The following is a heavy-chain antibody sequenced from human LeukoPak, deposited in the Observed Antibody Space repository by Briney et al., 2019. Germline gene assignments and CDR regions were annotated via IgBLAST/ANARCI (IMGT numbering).Heavy chain of an antibody. V-gene: IGHV4-59*01. Sequence: KPSETLSLTCTVSGGSISSYYWSWIRQPPGKGLEWIGYIYYSGSTNYNPSLKSRVTISVDTSTNQFSLKLSSVTAADTAVYYCAREGLGYGDYGFDPWGQGTLVTVSS. CDR1: GGSISSYY. CDR2: IYYSGST. CDR3: AREGLGYGDYGFDP. D-gene: IGHD4-17*01. J-gene: IGHJ5*02.